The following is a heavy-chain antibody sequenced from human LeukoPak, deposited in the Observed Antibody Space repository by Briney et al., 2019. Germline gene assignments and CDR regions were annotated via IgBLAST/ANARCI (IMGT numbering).Heavy chain of an antibody. J-gene: IGHJ4*02. CDR2: ISGSGGTT. D-gene: IGHD6-19*01. V-gene: IGHV3-23*01. Sequence: PGGSLRLSCVASGFTFNRYGMSWVSQAPGKGLEWVSAISGSGGTTYYADSVKGRFTISRDNSKNTLYLQINSLRAEDTAVYYCAKDHLPGIVVADRDYWGQGTLVTVSS. CDR3: AKDHLPGIVVADRDY. CDR1: GFTFNRYG.